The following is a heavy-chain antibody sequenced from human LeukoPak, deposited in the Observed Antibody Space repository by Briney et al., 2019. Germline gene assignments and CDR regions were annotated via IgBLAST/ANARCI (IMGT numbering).Heavy chain of an antibody. CDR1: GGSFSGYY. V-gene: IGHV4-34*01. CDR3: ASTHTYYYDSSGYSIDY. D-gene: IGHD3-22*01. CDR2: INHSGST. Sequence: PSETLSLTCAVYGGSFSGYYWSWIRQPPGKGLEWIGEINHSGSTNYNPSLKSRVTISVDTSKNQFSLKLSSVTAADTAVYCCASTHTYYYDSSGYSIDYWGQGTLVTVSS. J-gene: IGHJ4*02.